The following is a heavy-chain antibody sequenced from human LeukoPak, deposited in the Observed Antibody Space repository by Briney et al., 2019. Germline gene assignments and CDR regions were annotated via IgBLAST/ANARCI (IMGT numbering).Heavy chain of an antibody. D-gene: IGHD3-10*01. J-gene: IGHJ4*02. CDR2: IYYSGST. CDR1: GGSISSSSYY. Sequence: SETLSLTCTVSGGSISSSSYYWGWIRQPPGKGLEWIGSIYYSGSTYYNPSLKSRVTISVDTSKNQFSLKLSSVTAADTAVYYCARLAGSGSYAYYFDYWGQGTLVTVSS. CDR3: ARLAGSGSYAYYFDY. V-gene: IGHV4-39*01.